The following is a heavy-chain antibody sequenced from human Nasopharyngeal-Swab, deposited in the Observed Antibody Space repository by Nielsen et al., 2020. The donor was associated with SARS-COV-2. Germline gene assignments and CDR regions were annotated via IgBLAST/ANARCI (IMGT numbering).Heavy chain of an antibody. Sequence: WARQSPGQGREWMGWMNPNSGNTGYAQKFQGRVTMTRNTSISTAYMELSSLRSEDTAVYYCARAYDFWSGYYTAFDYWGQGTLVTVSS. CDR3: ARAYDFWSGYYTAFDY. CDR2: MNPNSGNT. D-gene: IGHD3-3*01. J-gene: IGHJ4*02. V-gene: IGHV1-8*01.